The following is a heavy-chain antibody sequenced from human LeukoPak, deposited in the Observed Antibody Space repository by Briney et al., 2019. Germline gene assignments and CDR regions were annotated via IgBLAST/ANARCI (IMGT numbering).Heavy chain of an antibody. V-gene: IGHV5-51*01. CDR2: IYPGDSDN. J-gene: IGHJ4*02. D-gene: IGHD3-3*01. CDR3: ARRAIIQGTSALDF. CDR1: GYSFTSYW. Sequence: GESLKISCKGSGYSFTSYWIGWLRQMPGKGLEWMGSIYPGDSDNRYSPSFQGQVTISADKSINTDYLQWSSLKASDTAMYYCARRAIIQGTSALDFWGQGTVVTVSS.